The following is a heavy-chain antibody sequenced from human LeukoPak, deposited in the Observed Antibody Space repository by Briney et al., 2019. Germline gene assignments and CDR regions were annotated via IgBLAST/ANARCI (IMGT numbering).Heavy chain of an antibody. CDR3: ARDFLSYDGSENHFEDTFDI. Sequence: ASVKVSCKASGYSFDRYGISWVRQAPGQGLEWLGWIGAFNGNTSYAQNLQGRVTMTADTSTTTAYMELRSLSSDDTAVYYCARDFLSYDGSENHFEDTFDIWGQGTMVTVSS. D-gene: IGHD3-22*01. CDR2: IGAFNGNT. J-gene: IGHJ3*02. V-gene: IGHV1-18*01. CDR1: GYSFDRYG.